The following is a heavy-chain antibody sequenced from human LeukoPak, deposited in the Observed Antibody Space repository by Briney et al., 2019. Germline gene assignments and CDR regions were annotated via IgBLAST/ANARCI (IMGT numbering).Heavy chain of an antibody. CDR1: GYTFTSYD. V-gene: IGHV1-8*01. J-gene: IGHJ6*02. Sequence: GASVKVSCKASGYTFTSYDINWVRQATGQGLEWMGWMNPNSGNTGYAQKFQGRVTMTRNTSISTAYMELSSLRSEDTAVYYCARGRVVVAATPVAYYYGMDVWGQGTTVTVS. CDR3: ARGRVVVAATPVAYYYGMDV. D-gene: IGHD2-15*01. CDR2: MNPNSGNT.